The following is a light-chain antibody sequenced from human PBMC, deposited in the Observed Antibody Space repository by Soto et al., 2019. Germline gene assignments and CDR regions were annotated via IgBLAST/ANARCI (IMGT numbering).Light chain of an antibody. CDR2: GNS. CDR1: SSNIGAGYD. CDR3: QSYDSILSVL. J-gene: IGLJ2*01. Sequence: QSVLTQPPSVSGAPGQRVTISCTGSSSNIGAGYDVHWYQQLPGTAPKLLIYGNSNRPSGVPDRFSGSKSGTSASLAITGLQAEDAADYYCQSYDSILSVLFGGGTNLTVL. V-gene: IGLV1-40*01.